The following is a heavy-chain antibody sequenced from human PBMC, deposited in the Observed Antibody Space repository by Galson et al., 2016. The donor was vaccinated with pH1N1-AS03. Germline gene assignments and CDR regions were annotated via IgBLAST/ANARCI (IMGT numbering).Heavy chain of an antibody. V-gene: IGHV3-30-3*01. CDR1: GFIFSSYL. Sequence: SLRLSCAASGFIFSSYLMHWVRQAPGKGLEWLAVISNDGSNKYYADSVKGRFTISRDNSKNTLYLQMNSLRAEDTAVFYCARELLGAFDYWGQGSLVTVSS. D-gene: IGHD2-15*01. CDR3: ARELLGAFDY. J-gene: IGHJ4*02. CDR2: ISNDGSNK.